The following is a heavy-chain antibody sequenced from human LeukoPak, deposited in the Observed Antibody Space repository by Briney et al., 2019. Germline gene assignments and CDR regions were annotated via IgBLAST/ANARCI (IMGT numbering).Heavy chain of an antibody. CDR3: ARRRITIFAVPKCFDP. CDR2: IYYSGST. J-gene: IGHJ5*02. CDR1: GGSISSSSYY. Sequence: PSETLSLTCTVSGGSISSSSYYWGWIRQPPGTGQEWIGSIYYSGSTYHNPSLKSRVTISVDTSKNQFSLKLSSVTAADTAVYYCARRRITIFAVPKCFDPWGQGTLVTVSS. D-gene: IGHD3-3*01. V-gene: IGHV4-39*01.